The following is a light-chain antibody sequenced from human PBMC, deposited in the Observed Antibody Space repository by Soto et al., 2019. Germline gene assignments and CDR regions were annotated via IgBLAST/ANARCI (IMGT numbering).Light chain of an antibody. CDR2: WAS. V-gene: IGKV4-1*01. Sequence: DIVMTQSPDSLAVSLGERATINCRSSQSVLYRSGNKNYLAWYQQKPGHPPKLLIYWASTRKSGVPDRFSGSGSGTDLIDTINSLQAEDVAVYYCHQYYRTPETFGQGTKVEIK. CDR1: QSVLYRSGNKNY. CDR3: HQYYRTPET. J-gene: IGKJ1*01.